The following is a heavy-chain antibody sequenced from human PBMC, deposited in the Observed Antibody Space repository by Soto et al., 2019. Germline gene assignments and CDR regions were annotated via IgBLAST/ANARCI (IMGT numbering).Heavy chain of an antibody. CDR3: ARSVDP. V-gene: IGHV4-59*06. J-gene: IGHJ5*02. CDR1: GGSISDDY. Sequence: PSETLSLTCTVSGGSISDDYWSWIRQTPGKGLEWIGYIYYSGSTYYNPSLKSRVTISVDTSKNQFSLKLSSVTAADTAVYYCARSVDPWGQGTLVTVSS. CDR2: IYYSGST.